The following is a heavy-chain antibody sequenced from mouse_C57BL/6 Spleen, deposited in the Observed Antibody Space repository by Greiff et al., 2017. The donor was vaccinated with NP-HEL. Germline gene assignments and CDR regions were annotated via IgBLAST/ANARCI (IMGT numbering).Heavy chain of an antibody. CDR1: GYTFTSYW. CDR3: ARERDFITTVVAKAMDY. CDR2: INPSSGYT. V-gene: IGHV1-7*01. Sequence: QVQLKQSGAELAKPGASVKLSCKASGYTFTSYWMHWVKQRPGQGLEWIGYINPSSGYTKYNQKFKDKATLTADKSSSTAYMQLSSLTYEDSAVYYCARERDFITTVVAKAMDYWGQGTSVTVSS. D-gene: IGHD1-1*01. J-gene: IGHJ4*01.